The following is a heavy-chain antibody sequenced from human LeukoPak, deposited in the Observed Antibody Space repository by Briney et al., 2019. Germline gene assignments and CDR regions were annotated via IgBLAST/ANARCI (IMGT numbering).Heavy chain of an antibody. CDR2: INPNSGGT. D-gene: IGHD3-22*01. V-gene: IGHV1-2*02. CDR3: ARRAPQTYYYDSSGYYYLMPDDY. J-gene: IGHJ4*02. Sequence: GASVKVSCKASGYTFTGYYMHWVRQAPGQGLEWMGWINPNSGGTNYAQKFQDRVTMTRDTSISTAYMELSRLRSDDTAVYYCARRAPQTYYYDSSGYYYLMPDDYWGQGTLVTVSS. CDR1: GYTFTGYY.